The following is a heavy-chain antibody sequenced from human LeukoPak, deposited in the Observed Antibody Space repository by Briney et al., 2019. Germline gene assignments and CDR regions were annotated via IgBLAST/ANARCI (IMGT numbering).Heavy chain of an antibody. J-gene: IGHJ6*02. D-gene: IGHD3-10*02. CDR3: ARGVFGESYYGMDV. CDR2: ISYDGSNK. Sequence: GRSLRLSCAASGFTFSSYAMHWVRQAPGKGLEWVAVISYDGSNKYYADSVKGRFTISRDNSKNTLYLQMNSLRAEDTAVYYCARGVFGESYYGMDVWGQGTTVTVPS. CDR1: GFTFSSYA. V-gene: IGHV3-30*04.